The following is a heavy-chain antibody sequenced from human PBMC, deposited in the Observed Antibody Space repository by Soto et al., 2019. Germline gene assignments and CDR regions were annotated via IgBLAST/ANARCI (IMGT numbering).Heavy chain of an antibody. J-gene: IGHJ4*02. CDR3: AKDFGAKGLGATMHY. Sequence: EAQLVESGGGPVQPGGSLRLSCAASGFTFSDYAMSWVPQAPGKGLGWVSGISDSGGNTNYADSVKGRFTISRDNSKNTLYLQVNSLRVDDTAVYYCAKDFGAKGLGATMHYWGQGTLVTVSS. D-gene: IGHD1-26*01. CDR2: ISDSGGNT. V-gene: IGHV3-23*04. CDR1: GFTFSDYA.